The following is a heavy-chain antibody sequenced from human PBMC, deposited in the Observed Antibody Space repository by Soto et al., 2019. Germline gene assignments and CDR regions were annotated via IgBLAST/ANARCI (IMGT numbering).Heavy chain of an antibody. Sequence: QIQLAQSGAEMKRPGASVRVSCEASGYTFNYYGISWVRQAPGQGLEWVGWISANNGDTKYAQNLQGRLTLTTDTSTSTAYMELTSLTSDDTAVYYCARDWSRYFDSSGLMWFYWGQGTLVTVSS. CDR3: ARDWSRYFDSSGLMWFY. D-gene: IGHD3-22*01. J-gene: IGHJ4*02. CDR1: GYTFNYYG. CDR2: ISANNGDT. V-gene: IGHV1-18*04.